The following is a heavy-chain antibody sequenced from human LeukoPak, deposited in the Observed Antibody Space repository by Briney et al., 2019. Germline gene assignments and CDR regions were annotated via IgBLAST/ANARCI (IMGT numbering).Heavy chain of an antibody. CDR1: GDSTNTYF. D-gene: IGHD4-17*01. CDR3: ASKSSDHGELRFDY. V-gene: IGHV4-59*01. J-gene: IGHJ4*02. Sequence: SEALSLTCTMSGDSTNTYFWSWIRQPPGKGLEWIGYIYYTGTTNYNPSLKSRVTISVDTSKNQFSLRLSSVTAADTAVYYCASKSSDHGELRFDYWGQGTLVTVSS. CDR2: IYYTGTT.